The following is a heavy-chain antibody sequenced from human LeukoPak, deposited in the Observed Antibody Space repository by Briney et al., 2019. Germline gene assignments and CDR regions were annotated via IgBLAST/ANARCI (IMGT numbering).Heavy chain of an antibody. CDR3: ARDWYHAIDY. D-gene: IGHD1-14*01. Sequence: GGTLRLSCAASGFTFSSYGISWVRQAPGKGLEWVSGISGNGGSTYYADSVKGRFTISRDSSKNTVFLQMNSLRAEDTAIYYCARDWYHAIDYWGQGALVTVSS. CDR1: GFTFSSYG. J-gene: IGHJ4*02. V-gene: IGHV3-23*01. CDR2: ISGNGGST.